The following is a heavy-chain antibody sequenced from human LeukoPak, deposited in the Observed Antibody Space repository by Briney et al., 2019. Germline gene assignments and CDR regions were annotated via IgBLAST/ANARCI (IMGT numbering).Heavy chain of an antibody. J-gene: IGHJ3*02. CDR2: IYYSGST. V-gene: IGHV4-59*01. CDR3: ASVYCSSTSCYFDI. D-gene: IGHD2-2*01. CDR1: GGSISSYY. Sequence: SETLSLTCTVSGGSISSYYWSWIRQPPGKGLEWIGYIYYSGSTNYNSSLKSRVTISVDTSKNQFSLKLSSVTAADTAVYYCASVYCSSTSCYFDIWGQGTMVTVSS.